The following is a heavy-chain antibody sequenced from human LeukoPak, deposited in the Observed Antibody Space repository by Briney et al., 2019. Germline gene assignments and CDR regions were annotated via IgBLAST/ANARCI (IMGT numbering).Heavy chain of an antibody. CDR3: ARGITRRGIVGALPGNYDMDV. CDR2: ISSSGSTI. V-gene: IGHV3-11*01. CDR1: GFTFSDYY. Sequence: GGSLRLSCAASGFTFSDYYMSWIRQAPGKGLEWVSYISSSGSTIYYADSVKGRFTISRDNAKNSLYLQMNSLRAEDTAVYYCARGITRRGIVGALPGNYDMDVWGQGTTVTVSS. D-gene: IGHD1-26*01. J-gene: IGHJ6*02.